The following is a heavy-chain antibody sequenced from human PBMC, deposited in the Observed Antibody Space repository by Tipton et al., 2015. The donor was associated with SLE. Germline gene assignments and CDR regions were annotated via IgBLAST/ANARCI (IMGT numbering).Heavy chain of an antibody. Sequence: TLSLTCTVSGGSISSYYWSWIRQPPGKGLEWIGYIYYSGSTNYNPSLKSRVTISVDTSKSQFSLKLSSVTAADTAVYYCARDLPYSSSSSGAFDIWGQGTMVTVSS. CDR2: IYYSGST. V-gene: IGHV4-59*01. D-gene: IGHD6-6*01. CDR1: GGSISSYY. J-gene: IGHJ3*02. CDR3: ARDLPYSSSSSGAFDI.